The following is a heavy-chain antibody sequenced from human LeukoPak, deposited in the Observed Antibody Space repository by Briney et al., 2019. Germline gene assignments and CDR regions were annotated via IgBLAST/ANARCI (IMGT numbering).Heavy chain of an antibody. CDR3: ASDFGY. V-gene: IGHV4-4*07. Sequence: SGTLSLTCTVSGGSISTDYWTWVRQPAGKGLEWIGLIYTSGSTKYNPSLKSRVTISLDTSRNQFSLRLTSVTAADTAVYYCASDFGYWGQGTLVTVSS. CDR1: GGSISTDY. J-gene: IGHJ4*02. CDR2: IYTSGST. D-gene: IGHD3-10*01.